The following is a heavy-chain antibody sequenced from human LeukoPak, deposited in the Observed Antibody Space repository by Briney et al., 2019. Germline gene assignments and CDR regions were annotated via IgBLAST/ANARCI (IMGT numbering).Heavy chain of an antibody. CDR2: INPNSGGT. D-gene: IGHD5-18*01. CDR1: GYTFTGYY. J-gene: IGHJ3*02. V-gene: IGHV1-2*06. CDR3: ARARGYSYGYVSDAFDI. Sequence: ASVKVSCKASGYTFTGYYMHWVRQAPGQGLEWMGRINPNSGGTNYAQKFQGRVTMTRDTSSSTAYMELSRLRSDDTAVYYCARARGYSYGYVSDAFDIWGQGTMVTVSS.